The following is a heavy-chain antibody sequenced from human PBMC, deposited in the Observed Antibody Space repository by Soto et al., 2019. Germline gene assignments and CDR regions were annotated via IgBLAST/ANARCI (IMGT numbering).Heavy chain of an antibody. CDR2: IYSSGST. Sequence: GGSLRLSCAASGFTVSNNYMTWVRQAPGKGLEWVSFIYSSGSTYYADSVKGRFTISRDNFKNTLYHKMKSLRADDTAVYYCARGYSYTQPVFDYWGLGTLVTVSS. CDR1: GFTVSNNY. J-gene: IGHJ4*02. D-gene: IGHD5-18*01. V-gene: IGHV3-53*01. CDR3: ARGYSYTQPVFDY.